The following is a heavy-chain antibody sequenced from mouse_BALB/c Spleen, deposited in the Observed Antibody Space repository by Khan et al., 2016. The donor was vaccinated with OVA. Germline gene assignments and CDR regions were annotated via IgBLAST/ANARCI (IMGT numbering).Heavy chain of an antibody. J-gene: IGHJ2*01. Sequence: EVELVESGGGSVKPSGSLNLSCVVSGFTFSSYVMSWVRQTPEKRLEWVASISSGGSTYYPDSVKGRFTISRDNARNIVYLQMRSLRSEDMTMYFCTREAYKYDEYYFDYWGQGTTLTVSS. V-gene: IGHV5-6-5*01. CDR2: ISSGGST. CDR1: GFTFSSYV. D-gene: IGHD2-14*01. CDR3: TREAYKYDEYYFDY.